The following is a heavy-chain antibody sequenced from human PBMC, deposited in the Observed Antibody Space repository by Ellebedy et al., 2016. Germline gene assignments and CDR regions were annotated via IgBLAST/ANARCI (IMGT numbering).Heavy chain of an antibody. D-gene: IGHD4-17*01. J-gene: IGHJ6*02. CDR1: GFTFSSYA. CDR3: ASNTHDYGDYYYYGMDV. Sequence: GESLKISXAASGFTFSSYAMHWVRQAPGKGLEWVAVISYDGSNKYYADSVKGRFTISRDNSKNTLYLQMNSLRAEDTAVYYCASNTHDYGDYYYYGMDVWGQGTTVTVSS. V-gene: IGHV3-30-3*01. CDR2: ISYDGSNK.